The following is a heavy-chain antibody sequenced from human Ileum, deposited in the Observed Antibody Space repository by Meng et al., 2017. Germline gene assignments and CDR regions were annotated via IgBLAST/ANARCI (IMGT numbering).Heavy chain of an antibody. Sequence: QVQLQGSGPGRVKPSGTLSLTCAVSGGSISGGTWWSWVRQPPGKGLQWIGQFHPGSGAAYNPSLETRVTISVDTSKNQFSLELTSVTAADTAVYYCAKNGAYCLESWGQGTLVTVSS. CDR2: FHPGSGA. J-gene: IGHJ4*02. D-gene: IGHD2-21*01. CDR1: GGSISGGTW. V-gene: IGHV4-4*02. CDR3: AKNGAYCLES.